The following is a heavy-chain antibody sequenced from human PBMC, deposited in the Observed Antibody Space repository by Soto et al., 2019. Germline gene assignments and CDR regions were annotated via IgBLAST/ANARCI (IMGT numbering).Heavy chain of an antibody. J-gene: IGHJ6*02. V-gene: IGHV1-69*01. CDR3: ARVLVGCTGGNCYYYYGMDV. D-gene: IGHD2-8*02. CDR2: IIPFFGTV. CDR1: GGTFSSCA. Sequence: QVQLVQSGAEVKKPGSSVKVSCKASGGTFSSCAITWVRQAPGQGLEWMGGIIPFFGTVNYAQKFQGRVTITADESTSTAYMELSSLRYEDTAVYYCARVLVGCTGGNCYYYYGMDVWGQGTTVIVSS.